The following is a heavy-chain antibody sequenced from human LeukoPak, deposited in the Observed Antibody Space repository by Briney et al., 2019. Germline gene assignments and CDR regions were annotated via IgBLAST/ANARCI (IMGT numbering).Heavy chain of an antibody. V-gene: IGHV6-1*01. J-gene: IGHJ3*02. D-gene: IGHD5-12*01. Sequence: SQTLSLTCAISGDSVSSNSAAWNWIRQSPSRVLEWLGRTYYRSKWYNDYAVSVKSRITINPDTSKNQFSLQLNSVTPEDTAVYYCARVSPVAYLGALDIWGQGTMVTVSS. CDR3: ARVSPVAYLGALDI. CDR2: TYYRSKWYN. CDR1: GDSVSSNSAA.